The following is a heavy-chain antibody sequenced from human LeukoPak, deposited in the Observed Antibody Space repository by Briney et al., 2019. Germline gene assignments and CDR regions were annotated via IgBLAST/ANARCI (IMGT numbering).Heavy chain of an antibody. CDR1: AFTFSSNS. CDR2: ISSSSSYI. V-gene: IGHV3-21*01. Sequence: KPAGSLTLSCAASAFTFSSNSMNWLRQAPGQGLEWFSSISSSSSYISYADSVKGRFTISRDNAKNSLYLQMNSLRAEDTAVYYCARESPSPYYDILTGYYRSDAFDIWGQGTMVTVSS. D-gene: IGHD3-9*01. CDR3: ARESPSPYYDILTGYYRSDAFDI. J-gene: IGHJ3*02.